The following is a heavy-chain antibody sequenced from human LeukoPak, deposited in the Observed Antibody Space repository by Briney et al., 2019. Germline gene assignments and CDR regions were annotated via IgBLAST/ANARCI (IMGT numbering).Heavy chain of an antibody. Sequence: PGGSLRLSCAASGFTFSSYAMSWVRQAPGKGLEWVAVISYDGSNKYYADSVKGRFTISRDNSKNTLYLQMNSLRAEDTAVYYCASGGPYYYDSSGYPGYFDYWGQGTLVTVSS. CDR3: ASGGPYYYDSSGYPGYFDY. D-gene: IGHD3-22*01. CDR1: GFTFSSYA. J-gene: IGHJ4*02. CDR2: ISYDGSNK. V-gene: IGHV3-30-3*01.